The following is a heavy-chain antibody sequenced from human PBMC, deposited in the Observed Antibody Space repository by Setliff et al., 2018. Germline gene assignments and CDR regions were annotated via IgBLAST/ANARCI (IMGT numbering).Heavy chain of an antibody. J-gene: IGHJ4*02. D-gene: IGHD2-8*02. V-gene: IGHV3-15*01. CDR3: VRDSPIRLGVLHS. CDR2: IKSKTDGGTT. Sequence: PGGSLRLSCAASGFTFSNAWMSWVRQAPGKGLEWVGRIKSKTDGGTTDYAAPVKGRFTISRDNAKNSLFLQMNSLRADDTAVYYCVRDSPIRLGVLHSWGQGTLVTVSS. CDR1: GFTFSNAW.